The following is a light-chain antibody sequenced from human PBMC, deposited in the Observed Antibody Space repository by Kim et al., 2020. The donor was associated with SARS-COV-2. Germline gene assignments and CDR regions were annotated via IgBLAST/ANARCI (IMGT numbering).Light chain of an antibody. V-gene: IGLV2-8*01. J-gene: IGLJ2*01. Sequence: QSALTQPPSASGSPGQSVTISCTGTSSDVGGQKYVSWYQQQPGKAPKLMIYEVNRRPSGVPDRFSGSKSGNTASLTVSRLQAEDAADYYCTSYGGSNNLVIGGGTQLTVL. CDR2: EVN. CDR3: TSYGGSNNLV. CDR1: SSDVGGQKY.